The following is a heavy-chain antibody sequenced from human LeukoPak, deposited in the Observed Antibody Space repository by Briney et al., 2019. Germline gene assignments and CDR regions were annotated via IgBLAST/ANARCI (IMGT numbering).Heavy chain of an antibody. Sequence: GRSLRLSCAASGRTLSSCGMHWVRQAPGKGLEWVAFISYDGTNKYYVDSVKGRFTISRDDSKNTLYLQMNSLRVEDTAVYYGVGEGSSDGIYYFYYWGQGTLGTVSS. V-gene: IGHV3-30*03. CDR3: VGEGSSDGIYYFYY. D-gene: IGHD3-10*01. J-gene: IGHJ4*02. CDR1: GRTLSSCG. CDR2: ISYDGTNK.